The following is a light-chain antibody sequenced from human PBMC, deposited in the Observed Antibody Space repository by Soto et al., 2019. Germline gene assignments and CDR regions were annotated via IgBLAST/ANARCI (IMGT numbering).Light chain of an antibody. CDR2: WAS. Sequence: DIVMTQSPDSLAVSLGERATINCKCSETLLYNYNKKNYLVWYQQKPGQPPKLLISWASTREPGVPERFSGSGSGTDFTLTISSLQAEDVAVYYCQQYYNTPYTFGQGTKLEIK. CDR1: ETLLYNYNKKNY. CDR3: QQYYNTPYT. V-gene: IGKV4-1*01. J-gene: IGKJ2*01.